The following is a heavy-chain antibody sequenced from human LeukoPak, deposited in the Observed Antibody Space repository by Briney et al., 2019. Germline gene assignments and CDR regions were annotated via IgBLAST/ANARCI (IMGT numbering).Heavy chain of an antibody. J-gene: IGHJ4*02. Sequence: GGSLRLSCAASGFTFSSYAMSWVRQAPGKGLEWVSGVSGSGDNTYYADSVKGRFTISRDNAKNSLYLQMNSLRAEDTAVYYCARDRGGYDSDYWGQGTLVTVSS. CDR3: ARDRGGYDSDY. V-gene: IGHV3-23*01. D-gene: IGHD5-12*01. CDR1: GFTFSSYA. CDR2: VSGSGDNT.